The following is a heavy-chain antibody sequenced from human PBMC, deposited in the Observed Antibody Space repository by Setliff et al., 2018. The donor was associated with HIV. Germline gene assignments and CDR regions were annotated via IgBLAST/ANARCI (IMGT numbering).Heavy chain of an antibody. CDR1: GGSISSGIYY. D-gene: IGHD6-19*01. V-gene: IGHV4-61*02. Sequence: SETLSLTCTVSGGSISSGIYYWSWIRQPAGKGLEWIGRIYTSGSTNYNPSLKSRVTISVDTPKNQFSLQLSSVTAADTAVYYCARDAPPWGVAVGAQICGNWFDTWGQGTRGTFCS. CDR2: IYTSGST. CDR3: ARDAPPWGVAVGAQICGNWFDT. J-gene: IGHJ5*02.